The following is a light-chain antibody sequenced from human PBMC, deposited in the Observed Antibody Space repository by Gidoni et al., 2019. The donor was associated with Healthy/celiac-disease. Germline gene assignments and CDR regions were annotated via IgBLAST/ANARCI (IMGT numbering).Light chain of an antibody. CDR2: AAS. J-gene: IGKJ4*01. V-gene: IGKV1-9*01. CDR1: QGISSS. Sequence: DIQLTQSPSFLSASVGDRVTITCRASQGISSSLAWFQQKPGKAPKLLIYAASTLQSGVPSRFSGSGSGTEFTVTISTRQPEDFATYYCQQLKSYPLTFGGGTKVEIK. CDR3: QQLKSYPLT.